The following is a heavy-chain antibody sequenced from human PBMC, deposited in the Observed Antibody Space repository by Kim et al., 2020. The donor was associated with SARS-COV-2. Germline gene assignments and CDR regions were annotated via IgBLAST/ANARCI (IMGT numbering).Heavy chain of an antibody. CDR2: IIPIFGTA. J-gene: IGHJ4*02. CDR1: GGTFSSYA. V-gene: IGHV1-69*13. Sequence: SVKVSCKASGGTFSSYAISWVRQAPGQGLEWMGGIIPIFGTANYAQKFQGRVTITADESTSTAYMELSSLRSEDTAVYYCARATYYYDSSGYYEFDYWGQGTLVTVSS. CDR3: ARATYYYDSSGYYEFDY. D-gene: IGHD3-22*01.